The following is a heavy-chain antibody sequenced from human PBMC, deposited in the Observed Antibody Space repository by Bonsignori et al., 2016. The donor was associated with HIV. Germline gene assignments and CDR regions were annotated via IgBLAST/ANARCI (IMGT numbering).Heavy chain of an antibody. CDR2: INHSGST. Sequence: WIRQPPGRGWSGLGEINHSGSTNYNPSLKSRVTISVDTSKNQFSLKLSSVTAADTAVYYCARGLTIFGVVIKTWFDPWAREPWSPSPQ. CDR3: ARGLTIFGVVIKTWFDP. J-gene: IGHJ5*02. V-gene: IGHV4-34*01. D-gene: IGHD3-3*01.